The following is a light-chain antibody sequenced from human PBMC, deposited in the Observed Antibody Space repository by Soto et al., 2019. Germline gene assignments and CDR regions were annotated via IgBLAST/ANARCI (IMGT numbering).Light chain of an antibody. CDR3: SSYAGSSVWV. Sequence: QSALTQPPSASGSPGQSVTISCTGTSSDVGAYNYDSWYQQYPGKAPKLMIYDVNKRPSGVPDRFSGSKSGKTASLTVSGLEQEEEDDYHCSSYAGSSVWVFGGGTKLTVL. V-gene: IGLV2-8*01. CDR2: DVN. J-gene: IGLJ3*02. CDR1: SSDVGAYNY.